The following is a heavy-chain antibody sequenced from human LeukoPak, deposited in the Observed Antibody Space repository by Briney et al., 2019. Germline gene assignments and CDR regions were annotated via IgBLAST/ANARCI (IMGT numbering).Heavy chain of an antibody. Sequence: ASVKVSCKASGYTFTSYAMHWVRQAPGQRLEWMGWINAGNGNTKYSQKFQGRVTITRDTSASTAYMELSSLRSEDTAVYYCARPDYYSSTSCPFDYWGQGTLVTVSS. CDR3: ARPDYYSSTSCPFDY. CDR2: INAGNGNT. J-gene: IGHJ4*02. V-gene: IGHV1-3*01. D-gene: IGHD2-2*01. CDR1: GYTFTSYA.